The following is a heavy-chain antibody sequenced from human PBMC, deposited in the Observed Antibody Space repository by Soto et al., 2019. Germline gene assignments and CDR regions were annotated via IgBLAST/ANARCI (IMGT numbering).Heavy chain of an antibody. CDR1: GFTFSAYA. CDR3: AKDATAVNGVWDPFDM. Sequence: EVQLLESGGGVVQPGGSLRLSCAASGFTFSAYAMSWVSQAPGKGLQWVSGVGGSDTDKHYADSVRGRFTVSRDNFKNTLYLQMNSLRADDTAVYYCAKDATAVNGVWDPFDMWGQGTEVSVSS. J-gene: IGHJ3*02. CDR2: VGGSDTDK. V-gene: IGHV3-23*01. D-gene: IGHD2-8*01.